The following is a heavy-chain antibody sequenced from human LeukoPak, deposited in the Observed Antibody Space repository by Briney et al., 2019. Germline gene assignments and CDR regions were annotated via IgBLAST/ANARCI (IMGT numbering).Heavy chain of an antibody. CDR1: GGTFSSYA. V-gene: IGHV1-8*02. D-gene: IGHD2-15*01. Sequence: ASVKVSCKASGGTFSSYAINWVRQATGQGLEWMGWMNPNSGNTGYAQKFQGRVTMTRNTSISTAYMELSSLRSEDTAVYYCASHPINCSGGSCYSDYYYYGMDVWGQGTTVTVSS. CDR2: MNPNSGNT. J-gene: IGHJ6*02. CDR3: ASHPINCSGGSCYSDYYYYGMDV.